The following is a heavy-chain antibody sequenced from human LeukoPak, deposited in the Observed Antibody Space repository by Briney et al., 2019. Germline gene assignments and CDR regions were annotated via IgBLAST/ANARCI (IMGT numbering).Heavy chain of an antibody. J-gene: IGHJ4*02. CDR3: AKDYYGSPFDY. D-gene: IGHD3-16*01. CDR2: ISGSGDST. CDR1: GFTFSNYS. Sequence: GGSLRLSCAASGFTFSNYSMNWVRQAPGKGLEWVSAISGSGDSTYYADSVKGRFTISRDNSKNTLYLRMNSLRAEDTAVYYCAKDYYGSPFDYWGQGTLVTVSS. V-gene: IGHV3-23*01.